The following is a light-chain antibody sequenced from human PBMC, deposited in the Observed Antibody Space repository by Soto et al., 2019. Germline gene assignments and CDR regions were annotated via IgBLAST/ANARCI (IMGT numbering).Light chain of an antibody. CDR1: SSDVGTYNR. V-gene: IGLV2-18*02. CDR3: SSYTSTTTFVI. CDR2: EVS. J-gene: IGLJ2*01. Sequence: QSALTQPPSVSGSPGQSVTISCTGTSSDVGTYNRVSWYQQPPGTAPRLMIYEVSNRPSGVPDRFSGSKSGNTASLTISGLQPEDEADYYCSSYTSTTTFVIFGGGIKLTVL.